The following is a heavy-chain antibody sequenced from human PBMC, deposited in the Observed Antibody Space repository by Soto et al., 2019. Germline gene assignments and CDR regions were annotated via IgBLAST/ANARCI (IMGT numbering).Heavy chain of an antibody. D-gene: IGHD6-19*01. CDR2: INARNGNT. CDR3: VRDLDGSGWLFDY. CDR1: GYTFTSYA. V-gene: IGHV1-3*01. J-gene: IGHJ4*02. Sequence: GASVKVSCKASGYTFTSYAMHWVRQASGQRLEWMGWINARNGNTIYSQNFQGRVTIPRDTSANTAYMELSSLRSEDTAVYYFVRDLDGSGWLFDYWGQGTLVTAPQ.